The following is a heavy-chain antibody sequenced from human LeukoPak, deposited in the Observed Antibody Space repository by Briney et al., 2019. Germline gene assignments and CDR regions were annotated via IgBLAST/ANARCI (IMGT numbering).Heavy chain of an antibody. V-gene: IGHV1-3*01. J-gene: IGHJ4*02. CDR3: ARDQMAAAGHFDY. CDR2: INAGNGNT. CDR1: GYTFTSYA. D-gene: IGHD6-13*01. Sequence: ASVKVSCKASGYTFTSYAMHWVRQAPGQRLEWMGWINAGNGNTKYSQKFQGRVTITRDTSASTAYMELRSLRSDDTAVYYCARDQMAAAGHFDYWGQGTLVTVSS.